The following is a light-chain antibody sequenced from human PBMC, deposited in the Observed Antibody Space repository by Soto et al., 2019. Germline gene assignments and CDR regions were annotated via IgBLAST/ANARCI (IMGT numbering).Light chain of an antibody. J-gene: IGKJ4*01. CDR3: QQHIRYPPT. Sequence: DIQLTQSPSSLSASPGERVTVTCRASEDITNYLAWYQQKVGKAPKLLIYGASTMHSGVPSRFSGSGSGTDFTLTISSLEPEDFAVYYCQQHIRYPPTFGRGTKVDIK. CDR1: EDITNY. V-gene: IGKV1-9*01. CDR2: GAS.